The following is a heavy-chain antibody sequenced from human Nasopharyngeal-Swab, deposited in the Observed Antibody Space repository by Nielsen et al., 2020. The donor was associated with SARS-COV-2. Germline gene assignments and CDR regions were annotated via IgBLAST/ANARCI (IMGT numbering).Heavy chain of an antibody. D-gene: IGHD1-26*01. CDR2: INAGTGNR. CDR1: GYTFTTYA. J-gene: IGHJ4*02. CDR3: ARSGTVGAPGFDY. V-gene: IGHV1-3*01. Sequence: ASVKVSCKVSGYTFTTYAIHWVRHAPGQRLDWMAWINAGTGNREYSQRFQGRVTISADTSASTAYMELHSLRSEDTAVYYCARSGTVGAPGFDYWGQGTLVTVSS.